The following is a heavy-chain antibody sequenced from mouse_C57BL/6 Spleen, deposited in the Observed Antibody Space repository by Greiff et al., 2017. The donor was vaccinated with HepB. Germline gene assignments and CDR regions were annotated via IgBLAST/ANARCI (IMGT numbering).Heavy chain of an antibody. Sequence: VQLQQPGAELVRPGSSVKLSCKASGYTFTSYWMHWVKQRPIQGLEWIGNIDPSDSETHYNQKFKDKATLTVDKSSSTAYMQLSSLTSEDSAVYYCAISFCYDYDEGYFDVWGTGTTVTVSS. CDR1: GYTFTSYW. CDR2: IDPSDSET. J-gene: IGHJ1*03. CDR3: AISFCYDYDEGYFDV. D-gene: IGHD2-4*01. V-gene: IGHV1-52*01.